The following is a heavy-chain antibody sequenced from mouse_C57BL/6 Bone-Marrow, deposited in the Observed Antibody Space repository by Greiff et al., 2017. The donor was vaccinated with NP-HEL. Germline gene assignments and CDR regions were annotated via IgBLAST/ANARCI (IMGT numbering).Heavy chain of an antibody. D-gene: IGHD1-1*01. J-gene: IGHJ4*01. V-gene: IGHV2-2*01. CDR3: AREGLYYYGSSDYAMDY. CDR2: IWSGGST. Sequence: VQVVESGPGLVQPSQSLSITCTVSGFSLTSYGVHWVRQSPGKGLEWLGVIWSGGSTDYNAAFISRLSISKDNSKSQVFFKMNSLQADDTAIYYCAREGLYYYGSSDYAMDYWGQGTSVTVSS. CDR1: GFSLTSYG.